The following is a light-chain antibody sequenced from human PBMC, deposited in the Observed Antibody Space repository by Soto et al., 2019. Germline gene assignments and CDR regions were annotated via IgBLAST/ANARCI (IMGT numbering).Light chain of an antibody. CDR1: QGIRSY. V-gene: IGKV1-9*01. Sequence: DIQLTQSPSFLSASVGDRVTITCRASQGIRSYLSWYQQRPGKAPELLIYGASTLRPGGASRFSGSGSGTEFTLTISSLQTEDFATYFCQKLNTFPPFFTVVPGTKVDIK. CDR3: QKLNTFPPFFT. J-gene: IGKJ3*01. CDR2: GAS.